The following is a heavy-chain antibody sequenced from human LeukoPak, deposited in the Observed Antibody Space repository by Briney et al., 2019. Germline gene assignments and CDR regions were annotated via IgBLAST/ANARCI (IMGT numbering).Heavy chain of an antibody. V-gene: IGHV3-23*01. J-gene: IGHJ3*01. D-gene: IGHD4-17*01. CDR3: ARDPNGDYIGAFDG. Sequence: GGSLRLSCAASGFTFSSFGMHWVRQAPGKGLEWVSSIHGSGDITNYADSVKGRFTISRDNPKNTLYLQMNSLRAGDTAVYYCARDPNGDYIGAFDGWGQGTMVTVSS. CDR2: IHGSGDIT. CDR1: GFTFSSFG.